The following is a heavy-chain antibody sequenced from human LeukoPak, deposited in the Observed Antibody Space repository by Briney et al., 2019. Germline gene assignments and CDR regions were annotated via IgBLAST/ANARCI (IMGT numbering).Heavy chain of an antibody. Sequence: SETLSLTCTVSGGSISSSSYYWGWIRQPPGKGLEWIGSISYSGSTFYNPSLESRIIISVDTSKSQFSLKLSSVTAADTAVYYCASRYFDWLLYAFDIWGQGTMVTVSS. J-gene: IGHJ3*02. D-gene: IGHD3-9*01. CDR2: ISYSGST. CDR3: ASRYFDWLLYAFDI. CDR1: GGSISSSSYY. V-gene: IGHV4-39*07.